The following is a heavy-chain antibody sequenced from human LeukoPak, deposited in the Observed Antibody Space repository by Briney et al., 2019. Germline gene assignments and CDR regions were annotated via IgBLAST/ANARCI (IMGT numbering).Heavy chain of an antibody. CDR2: ISGRGGST. J-gene: IGHJ6*02. V-gene: IGHV3-23*01. CDR1: GFTFSSYA. D-gene: IGHD3-22*01. Sequence: GGSLRLSCATSGFTFSSYAMSWVRQAPGKGLEWVSAISGRGGSTYYADSVKGRFTISRDNSKNTLYLQMNSLRAEDTAVYYCAKGALYYYDSYGMDVWGQGTTVTVSS. CDR3: AKGALYYYDSYGMDV.